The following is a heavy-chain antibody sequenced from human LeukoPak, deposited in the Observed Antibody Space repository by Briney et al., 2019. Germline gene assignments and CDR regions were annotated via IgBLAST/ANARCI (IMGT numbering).Heavy chain of an antibody. CDR3: ARLVVVPAASVGWFDP. CDR1: GFTVSGNY. Sequence: PGGSLRLSCAASGFTVSGNYMTWVRQAPGKGLEWVSVIYSGGSTYYADSVEGRFSISRDKSKNTLYLQMNSLRVEDTAVYYCARLVVVPAASVGWFDPWGQGTLVTVSS. J-gene: IGHJ5*02. V-gene: IGHV3-66*01. CDR2: IYSGGST. D-gene: IGHD2-2*01.